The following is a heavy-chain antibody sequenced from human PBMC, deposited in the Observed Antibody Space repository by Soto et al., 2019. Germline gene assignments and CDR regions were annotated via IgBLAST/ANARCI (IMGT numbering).Heavy chain of an antibody. CDR2: ISGSGGST. CDR1: GFTFSSYA. D-gene: IGHD6-6*01. V-gene: IGHV3-23*01. CDR3: AKDLSAARPEGYYYYGMDV. Sequence: PVGSLRLSCAASGFTFSSYAMSWVRQAPGKGLEWVSAISGSGGSTYYADSVKGRFTISRDNSKNTLYLQMNSLRAEDTAVYYCAKDLSAARPEGYYYYGMDVWGQGTTVTVSS. J-gene: IGHJ6*02.